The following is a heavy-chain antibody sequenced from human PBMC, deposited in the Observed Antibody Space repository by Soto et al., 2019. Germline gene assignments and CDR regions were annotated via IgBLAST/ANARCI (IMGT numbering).Heavy chain of an antibody. J-gene: IGHJ4*02. CDR1: GFTFSSYV. D-gene: IGHD2-15*01. CDR2: ISGSGRST. Sequence: EVQLLESGGGLVQPGGSLRLTCAASGFTFSSYVMTWVRQAPGKGLEWVSGISGSGRSTYYADSVKGRFTISRDNSKNTLYLQKNSLGAEDTAVYYCAKGLVDCSGGSCYDWGQGTLVTVSS. V-gene: IGHV3-23*01. CDR3: AKGLVDCSGGSCYD.